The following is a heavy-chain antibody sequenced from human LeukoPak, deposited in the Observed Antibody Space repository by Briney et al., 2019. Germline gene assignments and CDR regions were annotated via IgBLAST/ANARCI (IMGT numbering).Heavy chain of an antibody. V-gene: IGHV1-69*13. CDR2: IIPIFGTA. CDR3: ARGRGPYDSSGYRHFQH. CDR1: GGTFSSYA. J-gene: IGHJ1*01. Sequence: ASVKVSCKASGGTFSSYAISWVRQAPGQGLEWMGGIIPIFGTANYAQKFQGRVTITADESTSTAYMELSSLRSEDTAVYYCARGRGPYDSSGYRHFQHWGQGTLVTVSS. D-gene: IGHD3-22*01.